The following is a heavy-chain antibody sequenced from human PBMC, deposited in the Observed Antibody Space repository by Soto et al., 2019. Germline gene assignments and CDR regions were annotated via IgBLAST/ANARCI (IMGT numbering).Heavy chain of an antibody. D-gene: IGHD6-19*01. J-gene: IGHJ6*03. CDR2: INHRGGT. V-gene: IGHV4-34*01. CDR1: GGSISGFY. CDR3: ARGREIAVAGLYYYYYMDV. Sequence: SQSKSLTCAVDGGSISGFYWSWIRQHQGKGLEWIGEINHRGGTNYNPSLKSRVTISVDTSKNQFSLKLSSVTAADTAVYYCARGREIAVAGLYYYYYMDVWGKGTTVTVSS.